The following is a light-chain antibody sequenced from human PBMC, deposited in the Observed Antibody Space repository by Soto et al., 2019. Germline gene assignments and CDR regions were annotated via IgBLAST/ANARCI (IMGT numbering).Light chain of an antibody. J-gene: IGKJ2*01. CDR1: QSVSNSY. CDR3: QQYSNYPYT. Sequence: EIVLTQSPGTLSLSPGERAILSCRASQSVSNSYLAWYQQKPGQAPRRLIYGASSRATGIPDKFSGSGSGADFTLTISGLEPEDFAVFYGQQYSNYPYTFGQGTKLEIK. CDR2: GAS. V-gene: IGKV3-20*01.